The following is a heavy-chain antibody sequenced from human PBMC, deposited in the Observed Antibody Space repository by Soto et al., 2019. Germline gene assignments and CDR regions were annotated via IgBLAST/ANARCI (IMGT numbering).Heavy chain of an antibody. CDR3: ARTPSLGGQTGLGRWPGFDY. CDR2: ISYDGSNK. D-gene: IGHD3-10*01. CDR1: GFTFSSYA. V-gene: IGHV3-30-3*01. J-gene: IGHJ4*02. Sequence: SLRLSCAASGFTFSSYAMHWVRQAPGKGLEWVAVISYDGSNKYYADSVKGRFTISRDNSKNTLYLQMNSLRAEDTAVYYCARTPSLGGQTGLGRWPGFDYWGQGTLVTVSS.